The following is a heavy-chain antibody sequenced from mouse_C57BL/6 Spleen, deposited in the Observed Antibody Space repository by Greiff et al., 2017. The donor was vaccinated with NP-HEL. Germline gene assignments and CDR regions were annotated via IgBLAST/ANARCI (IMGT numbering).Heavy chain of an antibody. J-gene: IGHJ3*01. CDR1: GYTFTDYY. CDR3: ARRGSTVVESWFAY. CDR2: INPYNGGT. Sequence: LVEPGASVKMSCKASGYTFTDYYMNWVKQSHGKSLEWIGVINPYNGGTSYNQKFKGKATLTVDKSSSTAYMELNSLTSEDSAVYYCARRGSTVVESWFAYWGQGTLVTVSA. D-gene: IGHD1-1*01. V-gene: IGHV1-19*01.